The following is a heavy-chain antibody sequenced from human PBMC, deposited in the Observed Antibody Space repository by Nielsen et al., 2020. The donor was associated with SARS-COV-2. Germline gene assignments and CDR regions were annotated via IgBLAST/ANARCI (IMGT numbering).Heavy chain of an antibody. CDR3: ARVTSAIAAAALDP. CDR1: GDPMTSAGYY. D-gene: IGHD6-13*01. Sequence: SETLSLTCTVSGDPMTSAGYYWSWIRQPPGKGLEWIGYIYYSGSTNYNPHLKSRVTISVDTSKNQFSLKLSSVTAADTAVYYCARVTSAIAAAALDPWGQGTLVTVSS. J-gene: IGHJ5*02. CDR2: IYYSGST. V-gene: IGHV4-61*08.